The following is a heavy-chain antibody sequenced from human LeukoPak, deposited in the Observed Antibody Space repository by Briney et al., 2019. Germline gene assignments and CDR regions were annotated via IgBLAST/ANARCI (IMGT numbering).Heavy chain of an antibody. D-gene: IGHD2-8*02. J-gene: IGHJ4*02. CDR3: ARLRFVAASGVSPFDY. Sequence: GGSLRLSCAASGFTFSSYAMPWVRQAPGKGLEWVAVISYDGSNKYYADSVKGRFTISRDNSKNTLYLQLHSLRAEDTAVYYCARLRFVAASGVSPFDYWGQGTLVTVSS. CDR1: GFTFSSYA. V-gene: IGHV3-30-3*01. CDR2: ISYDGSNK.